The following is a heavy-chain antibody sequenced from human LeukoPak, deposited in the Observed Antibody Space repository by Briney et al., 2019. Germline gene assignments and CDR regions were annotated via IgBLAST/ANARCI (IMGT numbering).Heavy chain of an antibody. CDR3: ARGRLTREMLPLGY. Sequence: PSETLSLTGTVSGGSISSYSWSWIRQPPGKGLDWIGYIYDSASTNYNPSLRSRVTISVDTSKNQFSLKLRSVTAADTAVYYCARGRLTREMLPLGYWGQGTLVTVSS. D-gene: IGHD2-8*01. CDR1: GGSISSYS. J-gene: IGHJ4*02. CDR2: IYDSAST. V-gene: IGHV4-59*01.